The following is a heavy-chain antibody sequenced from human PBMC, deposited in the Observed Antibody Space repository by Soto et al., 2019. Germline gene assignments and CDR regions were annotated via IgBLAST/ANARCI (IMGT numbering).Heavy chain of an antibody. Sequence: SETLSLTCTVSGGCMRSYSWSWMRQPPGKGLEWIGYIYHTESPNYNPSLKSRVTISVDTPKNQFSLNLSSVTAADTAIYYCATYSTTKSFDYWGPGTLVTVS. D-gene: IGHD4-4*01. CDR1: GGCMRSYS. J-gene: IGHJ4*02. CDR2: IYHTESP. V-gene: IGHV4-59*01. CDR3: ATYSTTKSFDY.